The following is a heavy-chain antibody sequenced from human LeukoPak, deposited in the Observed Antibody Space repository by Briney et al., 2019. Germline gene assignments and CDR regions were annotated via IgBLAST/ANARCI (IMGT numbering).Heavy chain of an antibody. D-gene: IGHD3-3*01. CDR3: ARGKRSKTRITIFGVARGKNYYYYYMDV. CDR2: MNPNSGNT. V-gene: IGHV1-8*01. Sequence: ASVKVSCKASGYTFTSYDINWVRQATGQGLEWMGWMNPNSGNTGYAQKFQGRVTMTRNTSISTAYMELSSLRSEDTAVYYCARGKRSKTRITIFGVARGKNYYYYYMDVWGKGTSVTVSS. J-gene: IGHJ6*03. CDR1: GYTFTSYD.